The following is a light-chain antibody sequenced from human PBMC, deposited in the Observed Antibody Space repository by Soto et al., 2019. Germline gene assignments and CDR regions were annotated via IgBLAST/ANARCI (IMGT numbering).Light chain of an antibody. J-gene: IGKJ2*01. CDR3: QQYNTWPPKYT. CDR1: QSVSSY. Sequence: EIVMTQSPAILSVSPGVRATLSCRASQSVSSYLAWYQQRPGQPPRLLIYGASTRATGIPARFSGSGSGTEFSLSISSLQSEDFAVYYCQQYNTWPPKYTFGQGTKLEIK. V-gene: IGKV3-15*01. CDR2: GAS.